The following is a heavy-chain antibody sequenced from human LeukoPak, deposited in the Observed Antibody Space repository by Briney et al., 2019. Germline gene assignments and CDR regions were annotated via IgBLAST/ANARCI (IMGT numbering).Heavy chain of an antibody. CDR1: GGSFSSYY. V-gene: IGHV4-34*01. D-gene: IGHD4-17*01. CDR3: AREDHDYGDYYFDY. CDR2: IYYSGST. J-gene: IGHJ4*02. Sequence: PSETLSLTCAVYGGSFSSYYWGWIRQPPGKGLEWIGSIYYSGSTYYNPSLKSRVTISVDTSKNQFSLKLSSVTAADTAVYYCAREDHDYGDYYFDYWGQGTLVTVSS.